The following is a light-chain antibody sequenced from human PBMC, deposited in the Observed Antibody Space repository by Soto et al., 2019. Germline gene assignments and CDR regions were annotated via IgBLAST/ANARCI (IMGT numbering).Light chain of an antibody. CDR2: GAS. Sequence: EIVLTQSPGTLSLSPGERATLSCRASQSVSRYLAWYQQKPGQAPRLLIYGASTRATGIPARFSGSGSGTEFTLTISSLQSEDFAVYYCQQYSNWPPYTFGQGTKVDIK. V-gene: IGKV3-15*01. CDR3: QQYSNWPPYT. CDR1: QSVSRY. J-gene: IGKJ2*01.